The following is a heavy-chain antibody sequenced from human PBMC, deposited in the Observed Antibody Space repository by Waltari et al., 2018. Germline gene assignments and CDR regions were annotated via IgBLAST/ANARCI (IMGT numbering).Heavy chain of an antibody. CDR1: GGTFSSYA. V-gene: IGHV1-69*13. CDR3: AGKLRFLEWLLGFDY. J-gene: IGHJ4*02. CDR2: IIPIFGTA. Sequence: QVQLVQSGAEVKKPGSSVKVSCKASGGTFSSYAIRWVRPAPGQGLEWMGRIIPIFGTANYAQKFQGRVTITADKSTSTAYMELSSLRSEDTAVYYCAGKLRFLEWLLGFDYWGQGTLVTVSS. D-gene: IGHD3-3*01.